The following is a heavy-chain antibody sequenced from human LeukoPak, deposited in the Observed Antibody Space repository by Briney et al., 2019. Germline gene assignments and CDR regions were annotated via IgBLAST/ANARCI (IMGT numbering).Heavy chain of an antibody. CDR2: ISSSAGTI. J-gene: IGHJ5*02. D-gene: IGHD1-26*01. CDR1: GFTFSSYE. CDR3: ARKTVGAKNWFDL. Sequence: QPGGSLRLSCAASGFTFSSYEMNWFRQAPGKGLEWVSYISSSAGTIYYADSVKGRFTISRDNAKKSVYLQMNSLRAEDSAVYYCARKTVGAKNWFDLWGQGTLVTVSS. V-gene: IGHV3-48*03.